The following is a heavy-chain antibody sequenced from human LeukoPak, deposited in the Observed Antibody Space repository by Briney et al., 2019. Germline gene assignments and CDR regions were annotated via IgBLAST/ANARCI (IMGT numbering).Heavy chain of an antibody. CDR3: ARTGGDCSSGLCYYGMDV. CDR2: IHYSGST. D-gene: IGHD2-21*02. Sequence: PSETLSLTCTVSGGSISGSHWSWIRQLPGKGLEWIGYIHYSGSTDYNPSLKSRVTLSVDMSKNQISLKLSSVTAADTAVYYCARTGGDCSSGLCYYGMDVWGQGTTVTVS. V-gene: IGHV4-59*01. J-gene: IGHJ6*02. CDR1: GGSISGSH.